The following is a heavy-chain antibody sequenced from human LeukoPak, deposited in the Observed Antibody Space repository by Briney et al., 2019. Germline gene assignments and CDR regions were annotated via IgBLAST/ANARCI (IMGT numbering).Heavy chain of an antibody. J-gene: IGHJ5*02. V-gene: IGHV4-4*07. D-gene: IGHD3-3*01. CDR2: IYTSGST. CDR3: ARVGVHYDFWSGYNNWFDP. CDR1: GGSISSYY. Sequence: KTPETLSLTCTVSGGSISSYYWSWIRQPAGKGLEWIGRIYTSGSTNYNPSLKSRVTMSVDTSKNQFSLKLSSVTAADTAVYYCARVGVHYDFWSGYNNWFDPWGQGTLVTVSS.